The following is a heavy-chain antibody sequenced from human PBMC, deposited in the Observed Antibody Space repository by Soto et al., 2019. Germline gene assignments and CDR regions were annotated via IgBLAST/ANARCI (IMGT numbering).Heavy chain of an antibody. Sequence: ASVKVSCKASGYTFTGYYMHWVRQAPGQGLEWMGWINPNSGGTNYAQKFQGWVTMTRDTSISTAYMELSRLRSDDTAVYYCAREGGAYCGGDCAEYFQHWGQGTLVTVSS. D-gene: IGHD2-21*01. J-gene: IGHJ1*01. CDR3: AREGGAYCGGDCAEYFQH. CDR2: INPNSGGT. V-gene: IGHV1-2*04. CDR1: GYTFTGYY.